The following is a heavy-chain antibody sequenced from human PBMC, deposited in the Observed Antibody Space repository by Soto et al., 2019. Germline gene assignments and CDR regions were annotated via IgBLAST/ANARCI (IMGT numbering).Heavy chain of an antibody. V-gene: IGHV4-34*01. CDR3: ARIAVGPGNTFYYYYGMDV. CDR1: GGSFSGYY. J-gene: IGHJ6*02. D-gene: IGHD6-19*01. CDR2: INHSGST. Sequence: PSETLSLTCAVYGGSFSGYYWSWIRQPPGKGLEWIGEINHSGSTNYNPSLTSRVTISVDTSKNQFSLKLSSVTAADTAVYYCARIAVGPGNTFYYYYGMDVWGQGTTVTVSS.